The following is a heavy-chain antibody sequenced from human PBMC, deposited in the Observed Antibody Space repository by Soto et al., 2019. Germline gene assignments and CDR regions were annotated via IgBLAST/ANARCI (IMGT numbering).Heavy chain of an antibody. CDR1: GFTFSGYS. Sequence: PGGSLRLSCAASGFTFSGYSVNWVRQAPGKGLEWVSYISSGSKTIYYADSVKGRFTVSRDNAKNSQYLQMNSLRDEDTAVYYCAIGEWLSTSYFNFWGKGTLVTVSS. V-gene: IGHV3-48*02. J-gene: IGHJ4*02. D-gene: IGHD3-3*01. CDR2: ISSGSKTI. CDR3: AIGEWLSTSYFNF.